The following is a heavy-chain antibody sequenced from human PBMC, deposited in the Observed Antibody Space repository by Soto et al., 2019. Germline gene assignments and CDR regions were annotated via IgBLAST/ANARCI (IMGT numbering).Heavy chain of an antibody. CDR2: IIPILGIA. D-gene: IGHD2-15*01. Sequence: QVQLVQSGAEVKKPGSSVKVSCKASGGTFSSYTISWVRQAPGQGLEWMGRIIPILGIANYAQKFQGRVTIXXHXSXTTAYMELSSLRSEDTAVYYCASPEGYCSGGSCYDYWGQGTLVTVSS. V-gene: IGHV1-69*02. J-gene: IGHJ4*02. CDR3: ASPEGYCSGGSCYDY. CDR1: GGTFSSYT.